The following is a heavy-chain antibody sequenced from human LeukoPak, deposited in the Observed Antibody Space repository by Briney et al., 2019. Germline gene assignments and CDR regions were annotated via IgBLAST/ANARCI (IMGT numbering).Heavy chain of an antibody. V-gene: IGHV3-48*03. D-gene: IGHD3-22*01. CDR1: GFTFSSYE. Sequence: PGGSLRLSCAASGFTFSSYEMKWVRQAPGKGLEWVSYISSSGSTKYYADSVKGRFTISRDNAKNSLFLQMNGLRGEDTAVYYCARERSGYYDTSGSLDYWGQGTLVTVSS. J-gene: IGHJ4*02. CDR2: ISSSGSTK. CDR3: ARERSGYYDTSGSLDY.